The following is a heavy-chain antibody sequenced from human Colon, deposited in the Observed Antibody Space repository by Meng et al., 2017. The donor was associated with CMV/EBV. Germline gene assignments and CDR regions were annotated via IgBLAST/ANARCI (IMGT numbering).Heavy chain of an antibody. V-gene: IGHV3-23*01. CDR3: AKDTAYYYGSGSRAYGLDV. J-gene: IGHJ6*02. D-gene: IGHD3-10*01. Sequence: RGSLRLSCVASGFTFDKYVMTWVRQAPGKGLEWVSGISGSGSSRYYADSVKGRHTISRDNSKNTLYLQMNGLGAGDTGVYYCAKDTAYYYGSGSRAYGLDVWGQGTTVTVSS. CDR1: GFTFDKYV. CDR2: ISGSGSSR.